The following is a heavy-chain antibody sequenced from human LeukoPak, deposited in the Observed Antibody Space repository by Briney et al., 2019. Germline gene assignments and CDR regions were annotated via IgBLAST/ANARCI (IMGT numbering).Heavy chain of an antibody. V-gene: IGHV1-2*04. CDR1: GYTFTGYY. CDR2: INPNSGGT. CDR3: ARGLRYFDWLLADAFDI. Sequence: ASVKVSCKASGYTFTGYYMHWVRQAPGQGLEWMGWINPNSGGTNYAQKFQGWVTMTRDTSISTAYMELSRLRSDDTAVYYCARGLRYFDWLLADAFDIWGQGIMVTVSS. J-gene: IGHJ3*02. D-gene: IGHD3-9*01.